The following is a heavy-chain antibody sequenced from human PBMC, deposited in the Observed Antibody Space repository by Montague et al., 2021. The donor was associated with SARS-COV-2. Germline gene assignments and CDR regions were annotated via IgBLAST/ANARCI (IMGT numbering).Heavy chain of an antibody. V-gene: IGHV4-59*08. J-gene: IGHJ6*02. Sequence: SETLSLTCTVSGGSINNYYWSWIRQPPGRGLEWIGYIYYSGSTEYSPYLKSRVTMSIDTSKNQFSLGLNSVTAADTAVYFCARTTYFDLASIYYFVMGVWGQGTTVTVSS. D-gene: IGHD3-9*01. CDR3: ARTTYFDLASIYYFVMGV. CDR1: GGSINNYY. CDR2: IYYSGST.